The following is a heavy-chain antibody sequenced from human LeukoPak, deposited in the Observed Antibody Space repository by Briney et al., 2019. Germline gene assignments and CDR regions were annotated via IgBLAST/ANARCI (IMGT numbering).Heavy chain of an antibody. Sequence: GGSLRLSCAASGFTFDDYGMSWVRHAPGKGLEWVSGINWNGGGTGYADSVKGRFTISRDNAKNSLYLQMNSLRAEDTALYYCARDNEILWFGELSPKGGTAEYYYMDVWGKGTTVTVSS. D-gene: IGHD3-10*01. CDR2: INWNGGGT. CDR1: GFTFDDYG. J-gene: IGHJ6*03. CDR3: ARDNEILWFGELSPKGGTAEYYYMDV. V-gene: IGHV3-20*04.